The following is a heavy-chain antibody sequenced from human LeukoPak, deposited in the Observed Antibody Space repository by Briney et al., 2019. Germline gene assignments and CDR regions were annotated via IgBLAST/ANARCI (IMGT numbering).Heavy chain of an antibody. Sequence: GGSLRLSCAASGFTFSSYWMSWVRQAPGKGLEWVANIKQDGSEKYNVDSVKGRFTISRDNAKNSLYLQMNSLRAEDTAVYYCASPYDSSGYSGFDYWGQGTLVTVSS. J-gene: IGHJ4*02. D-gene: IGHD3-22*01. CDR1: GFTFSSYW. CDR3: ASPYDSSGYSGFDY. V-gene: IGHV3-7*01. CDR2: IKQDGSEK.